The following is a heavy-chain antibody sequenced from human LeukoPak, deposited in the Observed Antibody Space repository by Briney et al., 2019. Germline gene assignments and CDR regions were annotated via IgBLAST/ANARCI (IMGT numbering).Heavy chain of an antibody. J-gene: IGHJ4*02. CDR2: ISAGNGNT. Sequence: ASVKVSCKASGYTFTSYAIHWVRQAPGQRLEWMGWISAGNGNTKYSQNFQGRVTFISNTSATTAFMELSSLRSEDAAVYYCARDSGSGNNDYWGQGALVTVSS. D-gene: IGHD1-26*01. V-gene: IGHV1-3*01. CDR3: ARDSGSGNNDY. CDR1: GYTFTSYA.